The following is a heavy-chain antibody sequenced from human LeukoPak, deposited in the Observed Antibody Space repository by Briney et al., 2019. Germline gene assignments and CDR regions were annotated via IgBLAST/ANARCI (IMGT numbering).Heavy chain of an antibody. D-gene: IGHD3-9*01. CDR2: ISYDGSNK. Sequence: GGSLRLSCAASGFTCSSYAMHWVRQAPGKGLEWVAVISYDGSNKYYADSVKGRFTISRDNSKNTLYLQMNSLRAEDTAVYYCATSRDILTGYYFGWLKSSKYGMDVWGQGTTVTVSS. J-gene: IGHJ6*02. V-gene: IGHV3-30*04. CDR1: GFTCSSYA. CDR3: ATSRDILTGYYFGWLKSSKYGMDV.